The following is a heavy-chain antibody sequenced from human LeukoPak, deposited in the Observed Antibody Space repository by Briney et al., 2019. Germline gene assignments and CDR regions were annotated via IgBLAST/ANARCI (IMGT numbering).Heavy chain of an antibody. Sequence: GGSLRLSCAASGFTFSKYGMHWVRQAPGKGLEWVAFIRSDGSNTHYADSVKGRFTISRDNSKNTLYLQVNSLRADDTAVYYCAKDDPNDYKPWIYWGQGTLVIVSS. CDR3: AKDDPNDYKPWIY. CDR2: IRSDGSNT. J-gene: IGHJ4*02. V-gene: IGHV3-30*02. CDR1: GFTFSKYG. D-gene: IGHD4-11*01.